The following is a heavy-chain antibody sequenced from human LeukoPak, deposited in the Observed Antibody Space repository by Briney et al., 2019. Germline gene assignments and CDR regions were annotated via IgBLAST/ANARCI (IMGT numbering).Heavy chain of an antibody. J-gene: IGHJ4*02. D-gene: IGHD3-22*01. CDR3: AKNVGSYYDSSGYYLGFDY. V-gene: IGHV3-23*01. Sequence: GGSLRLSCAASGFTFSSYGMSWVRQAPGKGLEWVSAISDTGGSTYYADSVKGRFAISRDNPKNTLYLQMNSLRAEDTAVYYCAKNVGSYYDSSGYYLGFDYWGQGTLVTVSS. CDR1: GFTFSSYG. CDR2: ISDTGGST.